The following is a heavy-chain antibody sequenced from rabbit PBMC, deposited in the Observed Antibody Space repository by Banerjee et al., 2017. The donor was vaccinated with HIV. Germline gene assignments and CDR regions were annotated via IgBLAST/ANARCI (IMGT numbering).Heavy chain of an antibody. CDR3: AKGAGSSALGL. J-gene: IGHJ4*01. CDR1: GFTISSSYY. D-gene: IGHD8-1*01. V-gene: IGHV1S40*01. Sequence: QSVEESGGDLVKPGASLTLTCTASGFTISSSYYMCWVRQAPGKGLEWIACINTSSGNTVYANWAKGRLTISRTSSTTVALQMTSLTVADTATYFCAKGAGSSALGLWGPGTLVTVS. CDR2: INTSSGNT.